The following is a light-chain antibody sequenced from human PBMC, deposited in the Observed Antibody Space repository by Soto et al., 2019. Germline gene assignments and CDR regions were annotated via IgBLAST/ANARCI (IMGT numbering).Light chain of an antibody. Sequence: DIQMTQSPSSLSASVGDRVTITCQASQDISNYLNWYQQKPGKAPKLLIYDASNLETGVPSRFSVNGSGTDFNFTISSLQPEDIATYYCQQYDNLPPFTFGPGTKVDIK. CDR1: QDISNY. J-gene: IGKJ3*01. CDR3: QQYDNLPPFT. V-gene: IGKV1-33*01. CDR2: DAS.